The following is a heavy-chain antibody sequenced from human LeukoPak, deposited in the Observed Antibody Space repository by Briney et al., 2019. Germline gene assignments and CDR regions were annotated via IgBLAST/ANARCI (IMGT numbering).Heavy chain of an antibody. J-gene: IGHJ2*01. V-gene: IGHV4-59*01. CDR3: ARDQISPVWYFDL. CDR2: IYYSGST. CDR1: GGSISSYY. D-gene: IGHD2-15*01. Sequence: SETLSLTCTVSGGSISSYYWSWIRQPPGKGLEWIGYIYYSGSTNYNPSLKSRVTISVDTSKNQFSLKLSSVTAADTAVYYCARDQISPVWYFDLWGRGTLVTVSS.